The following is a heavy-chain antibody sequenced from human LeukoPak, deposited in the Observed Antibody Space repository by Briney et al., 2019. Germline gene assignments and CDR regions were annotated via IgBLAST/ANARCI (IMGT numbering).Heavy chain of an antibody. CDR1: GYTFTNNF. Sequence: GASVKVSCKASGYTFTNNFMHWVRQAPGQGLEWMGWMNPNSGNTGYAQKFQGRVTMTRNTSISTAYMELSSLRSEDTAVYYCARRRLMVRGRYYYMDVWGKGTTVTVSS. J-gene: IGHJ6*03. CDR3: ARRRLMVRGRYYYMDV. CDR2: MNPNSGNT. V-gene: IGHV1-8*02. D-gene: IGHD3-10*01.